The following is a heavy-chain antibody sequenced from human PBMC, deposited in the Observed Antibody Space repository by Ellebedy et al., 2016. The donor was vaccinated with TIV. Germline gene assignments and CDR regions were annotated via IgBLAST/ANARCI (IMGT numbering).Heavy chain of an antibody. J-gene: IGHJ4*02. CDR2: IDWDDDK. D-gene: IGHD4-17*01. CDR1: GISLNTTGMC. Sequence: SGPTLVKPTQTLTLTCTVSGISLNTTGMCVSWIRQPPGKALEWLGLIDWDDDKYYSTSLKTRLTISKDTSKNQVVLTMTNMDPVDTATYYCARIRYGDYVLEYWGQGTRVTVSS. CDR3: ARIRYGDYVLEY. V-gene: IGHV2-70*01.